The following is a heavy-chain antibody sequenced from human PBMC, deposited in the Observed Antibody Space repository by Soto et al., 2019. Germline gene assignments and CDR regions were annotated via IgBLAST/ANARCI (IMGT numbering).Heavy chain of an antibody. CDR3: ASSGYDYGNYFDY. CDR1: GGSLSSYY. V-gene: IGHV4-59*08. D-gene: IGHD5-12*01. Sequence: SETLSLTCTVSGGSLSSYYLSWIRQPPGKGLEWIGYIYYSGSTNYNPSLKSRVTISVDTSKNQFSLKLSSVTAADTAVYYCASSGYDYGNYFDYWGQGTLVTVSS. J-gene: IGHJ4*02. CDR2: IYYSGST.